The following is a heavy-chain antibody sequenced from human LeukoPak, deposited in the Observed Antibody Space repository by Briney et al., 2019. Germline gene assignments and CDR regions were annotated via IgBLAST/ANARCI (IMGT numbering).Heavy chain of an antibody. Sequence: SETLSLTCTVSGGSISSYYWSWIRQPPGKGLEWIGYIYYSGSTNYNPSLKSRVTISVDTSKNQFSLKLSSVTAADTAVYYCARHGGAYGDYWYYYDYWGQGTLVTVSS. CDR1: GGSISSYY. CDR2: IYYSGST. CDR3: ARHGGAYGDYWYYYDY. D-gene: IGHD4-17*01. V-gene: IGHV4-59*08. J-gene: IGHJ4*02.